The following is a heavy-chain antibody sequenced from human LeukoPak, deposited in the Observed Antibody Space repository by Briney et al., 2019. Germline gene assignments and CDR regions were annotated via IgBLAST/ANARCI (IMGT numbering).Heavy chain of an antibody. CDR1: GFSFSLYA. D-gene: IGHD1-1*01. J-gene: IGHJ4*02. Sequence: QTGGSLRLSCAASGFSFSLYAMNWVRQAPGKGLEWISYINSGGDDIHYAASVRGRFTISRDDAGNTLFLQLSSLRAEDTAVYYWARYTTQPGLIDDWGQGTLVTVSS. CDR2: INSGGDDI. V-gene: IGHV3-48*04. CDR3: ARYTTQPGLIDD.